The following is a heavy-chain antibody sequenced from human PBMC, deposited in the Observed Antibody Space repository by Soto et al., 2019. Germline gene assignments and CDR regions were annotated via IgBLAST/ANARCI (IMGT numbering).Heavy chain of an antibody. CDR2: ITGSGRST. CDR3: AKTIGPEHLTGTTRVNRFDP. D-gene: IGHD1-7*01. CDR1: GFTFGSYA. J-gene: IGHJ5*02. Sequence: GGSLRLSCAASGFTFGSYAMSWVRQAPGGELEWVSAITGSGRSTYYTDSVEGRFAISRDNSKSTLYLQMNGLRAEDTAVYYCAKTIGPEHLTGTTRVNRFDPWGQGTLVTVSS. V-gene: IGHV3-23*01.